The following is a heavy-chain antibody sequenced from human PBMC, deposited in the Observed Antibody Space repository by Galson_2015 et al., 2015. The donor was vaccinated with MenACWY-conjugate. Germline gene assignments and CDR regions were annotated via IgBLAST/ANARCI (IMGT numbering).Heavy chain of an antibody. D-gene: IGHD2/OR15-2a*01. CDR2: ISATGGTT. J-gene: IGHJ4*02. V-gene: IGHV3-23*01. Sequence: SLRLSCAASGFTFSSYAMTWVRQAPGKGLEWVSTISATGGTTYYVDSVKGRFTISRDNPKNTLYLQMNNLGAEDTAVYYCAKGRDFYAVEAPFDSWGQGILVTVPP. CDR3: AKGRDFYAVEAPFDS. CDR1: GFTFSSYA.